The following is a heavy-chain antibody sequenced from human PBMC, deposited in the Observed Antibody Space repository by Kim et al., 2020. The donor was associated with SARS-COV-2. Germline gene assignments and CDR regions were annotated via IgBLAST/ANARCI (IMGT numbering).Heavy chain of an antibody. V-gene: IGHV6-1*01. Sequence: SQTLSLTCAISGDSVSSNSAAWNWIRQSPSRGLEWLGRTYYRSKWYNDYVVSVKSRITINPDTSKNKFSLQLNSVTPEDTAVYYCARGRSCSGGSCRYYYYGMDVWGQGTTVTVSS. J-gene: IGHJ6*02. D-gene: IGHD2-15*01. CDR1: GDSVSSNSAA. CDR2: TYYRSKWYN. CDR3: ARGRSCSGGSCRYYYYGMDV.